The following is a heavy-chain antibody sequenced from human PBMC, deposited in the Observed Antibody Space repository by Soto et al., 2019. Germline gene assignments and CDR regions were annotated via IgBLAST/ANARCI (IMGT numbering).Heavy chain of an antibody. CDR3: AHSGERLWNDEFDY. CDR2: IFWDDDK. D-gene: IGHD1-1*01. Sequence: SGPTLVKPTQTLTLTCTFSGFSLSTSGVGVGWIRQPPGKALEWLALIFWDDDKRYSPSLKSMFTITKDTSKNQVVLTMTNIDPVETATYYCAHSGERLWNDEFDYWGQGTLVTVSS. V-gene: IGHV2-5*02. J-gene: IGHJ4*02. CDR1: GFSLSTSGVG.